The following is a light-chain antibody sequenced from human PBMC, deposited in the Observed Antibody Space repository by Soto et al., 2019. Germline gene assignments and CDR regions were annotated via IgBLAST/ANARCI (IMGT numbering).Light chain of an antibody. V-gene: IGKV1-27*01. CDR1: QFIDDF. CDR3: QKYDSAPT. CDR2: AAS. Sequence: DIQVTQSPSSLSASVGDRVTITCRASQFIDDFLNWFQQRPGKAPKLLIYAASSLQSGVPSRFSGSGSGTDFTLTISSLQPEDVATYYCQKYDSAPTFGPGTKVDI. J-gene: IGKJ1*01.